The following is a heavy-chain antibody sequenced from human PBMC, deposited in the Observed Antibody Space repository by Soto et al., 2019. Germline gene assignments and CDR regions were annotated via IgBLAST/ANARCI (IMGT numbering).Heavy chain of an antibody. J-gene: IGHJ6*02. Sequence: QVQLQESGPGLVKPSETLSLTCTVSGGSVSSGSYHWSWIRQTPGKGLEWIGYIFFTGSTNYNPSLKSRATISVDTSKNQFSLELRSVTAADTAVYYCARDGHGMDVWGQGTTVTVSS. V-gene: IGHV4-61*01. CDR3: ARDGHGMDV. CDR2: IFFTGST. CDR1: GGSVSSGSYH.